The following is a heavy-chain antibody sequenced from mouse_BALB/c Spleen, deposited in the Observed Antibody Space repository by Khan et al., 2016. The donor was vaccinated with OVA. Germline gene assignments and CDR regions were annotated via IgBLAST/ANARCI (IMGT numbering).Heavy chain of an antibody. CDR3: ARRGLRWDFDY. V-gene: IGHV1-7*01. Sequence: QVQLQQSGAELAKPGASVKMSCKASGYTFINYWILWVKQRPGQGLEWIGYINPSTDYTEYNQNFKDKATLTADKSSSTAYMQRSSLTSEDSAVYYCARRGLRWDFDYWGQGTTLTVSS. CDR2: INPSTDYT. D-gene: IGHD1-1*01. J-gene: IGHJ2*01. CDR1: GYTFINYW.